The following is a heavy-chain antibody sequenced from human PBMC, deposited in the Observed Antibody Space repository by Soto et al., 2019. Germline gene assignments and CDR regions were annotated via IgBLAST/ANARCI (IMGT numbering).Heavy chain of an antibody. V-gene: IGHV3-21*01. J-gene: IGHJ2*01. Sequence: EVQLVESGGGLVKPGGSLRLSCAVSGFTFSNYNMNWVRQAPGKGLEWVSSISRSGGYIYYADSVKGRFTISRDNGKNSLFLQMNSLRAEDTAVYYCARGDHGGTSHWYLDLWGRGTLVTVSS. CDR2: ISRSGGYI. D-gene: IGHD4-17*01. CDR1: GFTFSNYN. CDR3: ARGDHGGTSHWYLDL.